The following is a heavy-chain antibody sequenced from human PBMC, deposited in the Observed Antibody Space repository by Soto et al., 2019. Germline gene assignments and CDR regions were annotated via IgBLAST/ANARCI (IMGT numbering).Heavy chain of an antibody. CDR1: GGTYSSYA. J-gene: IGHJ4*02. CDR3: ERTECGSHAGC. CDR2: IIPIFGIA. D-gene: IGHD1-26*01. Sequence: QVHLVQSGAEVKKPGSSVKVSCKASGGTYSSYASSWLRQAPGQGLQWMGGIIPIFGIANYAQKFQARVTITADGSTSTADMELSSLRSEDKAVYYCERTECGSHAGCWGQGTLVTVSS. V-gene: IGHV1-69*01.